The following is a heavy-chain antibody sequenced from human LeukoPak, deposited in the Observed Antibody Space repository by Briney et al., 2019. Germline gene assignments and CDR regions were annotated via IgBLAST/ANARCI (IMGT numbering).Heavy chain of an antibody. V-gene: IGHV1-69*13. Sequence: SVKVSGKASGGTFSRYGISWVRQAPGQGLEWMGGIIPIFGTANYAQKFQGRVTITADESTSTAYMKVRSLRSEDTAVYYCARAYSCYDFFDYWVQGILVTVSS. CDR3: ARAYSCYDFFDY. D-gene: IGHD5-12*01. J-gene: IGHJ4*02. CDR1: GGTFSRYG. CDR2: IIPIFGTA.